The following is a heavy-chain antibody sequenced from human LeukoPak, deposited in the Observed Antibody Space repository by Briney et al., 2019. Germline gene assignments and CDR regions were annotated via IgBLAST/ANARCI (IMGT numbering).Heavy chain of an antibody. J-gene: IGHJ5*02. CDR3: ARARITIFGVVIIYNWFDP. D-gene: IGHD3-3*01. CDR2: INPNSGGT. V-gene: IGHV1-2*02. CDR1: GYTFTGYY. Sequence: ASVKVSCKASGYTFTGYYMHWVRQAPGQGLEWMGWINPNSGGTNYAQKFQGRVTMTRDTFISTAYMELSRLRSDDTAVYYCARARITIFGVVIIYNWFDPWGQGTLVTVSS.